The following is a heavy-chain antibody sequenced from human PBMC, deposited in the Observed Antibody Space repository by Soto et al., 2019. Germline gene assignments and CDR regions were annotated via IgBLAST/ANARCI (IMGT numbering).Heavy chain of an antibody. J-gene: IGHJ4*02. CDR2: IYHTGKA. Sequence: PSETLSLTCAVSGDSISGNNWWWWCRQSPRKGLVWCVEIYHTGKATYNPSLTTGGTMSVVKSKIQYYLEVRSVTVAATAVNFCYHGQIMGHYRSELDFWGQGTLVTVSS. V-gene: IGHV4-4*02. CDR1: GDSISGNNW. CDR3: YHGQIMGHYRSELDF. D-gene: IGHD3-16*01.